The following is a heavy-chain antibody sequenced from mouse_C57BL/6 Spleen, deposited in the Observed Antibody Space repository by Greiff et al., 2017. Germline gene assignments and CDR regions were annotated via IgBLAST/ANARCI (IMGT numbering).Heavy chain of an antibody. Sequence: VQLQQPGAELVRPGSSVKLSCKASGYTFTSYWMHWVKQRPIQGLEWIGNIDPSDSETHYNQKFKDKATLTVDKSSSTAYMQLSSLTSEDSAVYYCARPNYGSSYDAMDYWGQGTSVTVSS. CDR2: IDPSDSET. CDR1: GYTFTSYW. V-gene: IGHV1-52*01. J-gene: IGHJ4*01. D-gene: IGHD1-1*01. CDR3: ARPNYGSSYDAMDY.